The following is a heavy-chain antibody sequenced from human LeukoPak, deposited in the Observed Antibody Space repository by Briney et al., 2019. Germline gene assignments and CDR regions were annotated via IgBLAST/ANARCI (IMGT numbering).Heavy chain of an antibody. V-gene: IGHV3-66*01. CDR2: ISVRGST. CDR3: SRPGGNQANDYWYVDL. CDR1: GFIVTSSF. Sequence: GGSLRLSCEVSGFIVTSSFSTWGRQAPGRGLEWVAVISVRGSTYYADSVRGRFTISRDSSRNTLILRMNSRRGEDTALYYCSRPGGNQANDYWYVDLWGQGTLVTVSS. J-gene: IGHJ2*01. D-gene: IGHD4-23*01.